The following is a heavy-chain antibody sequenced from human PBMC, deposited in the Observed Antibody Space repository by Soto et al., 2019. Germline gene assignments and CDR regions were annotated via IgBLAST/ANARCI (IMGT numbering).Heavy chain of an antibody. D-gene: IGHD1-26*01. J-gene: IGHJ6*02. Sequence: QVQLQESGPGLVKPSQTLSLTCTVSGGSISSGDYYWSWIRQPPGKGLERIGYIYYSGSTYYNPSLKSRVTISVDTSKNQFSLKLSSVTAADTAVYYWARDRYSGSYPTYYYYGMDVWGQGTTVTVSS. CDR2: IYYSGST. CDR3: ARDRYSGSYPTYYYYGMDV. V-gene: IGHV4-30-4*01. CDR1: GGSISSGDYY.